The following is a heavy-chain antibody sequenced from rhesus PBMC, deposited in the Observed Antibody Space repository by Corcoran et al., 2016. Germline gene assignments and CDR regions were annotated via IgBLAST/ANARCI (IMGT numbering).Heavy chain of an antibody. D-gene: IGHD4-29*01. CDR2: ISSGGTK. V-gene: IGHV3-103*01. CDR3: AKDRGSSPYYGLDS. Sequence: EVQLVESGGDLAKPGGSLRLSCAASGFTFSGYAMHWVRQAPGKGLEWVSTISSGGTKYYADTVKGRFTISRNNSKNTLSLQRDSLKTEDTAVYYCAKDRGSSPYYGLDSWGQGVVVTVSS. CDR1: GFTFSGYA. J-gene: IGHJ6*01.